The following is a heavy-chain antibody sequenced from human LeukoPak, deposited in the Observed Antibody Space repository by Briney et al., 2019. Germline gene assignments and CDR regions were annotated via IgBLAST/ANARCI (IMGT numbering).Heavy chain of an antibody. J-gene: IGHJ4*02. CDR1: GYSISSGYY. Sequence: PSETLSLTCTVSGYSISSGYYWGWIRQPPGKGLEWIGSIYHSGSTYYNPSLKSRVTISVDTSKNQFSLKLSSVTAADTAVYYCAKQDRIFDHWGQGTLVTVSS. D-gene: IGHD6-13*01. CDR3: AKQDRIFDH. CDR2: IYHSGST. V-gene: IGHV4-38-2*02.